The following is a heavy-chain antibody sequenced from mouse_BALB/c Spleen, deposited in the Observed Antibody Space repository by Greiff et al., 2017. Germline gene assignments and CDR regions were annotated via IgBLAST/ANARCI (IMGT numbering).Heavy chain of an antibody. V-gene: IGHV3-8*02. D-gene: IGHD1-1*01. CDR2: ISYSGST. CDR1: GDSITSGY. Sequence: EVMLVESGPSLVKPSQTLSLTCSVTGDSITSGYWNWIRKFPGNKLEYMGYISYSGSTYYNPSLKSRISITRDTSKNQYYLQLNSVTTEDTATYYCARSPHITTARYFDVWGAGTTVTVSS. J-gene: IGHJ1*01. CDR3: ARSPHITTARYFDV.